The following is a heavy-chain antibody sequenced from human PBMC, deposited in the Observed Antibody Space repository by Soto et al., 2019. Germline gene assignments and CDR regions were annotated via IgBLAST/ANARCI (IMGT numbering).Heavy chain of an antibody. CDR2: IIPRSGKA. Sequence: QVQLVQSGAEVKKPGSSVKVSCKASGDTFSTYTITWVRQAPGQGLEWMGGIIPRSGKANYAQKFQARVTVTADEATSTASMDLTRLRSQHKAIYYCARDGAVLAPGTVNSDHYSYALDVWGQGTTVTVSS. CDR1: GDTFSTYT. D-gene: IGHD3-3*02. J-gene: IGHJ6*02. CDR3: ARDGAVLAPGTVNSDHYSYALDV. V-gene: IGHV1-69*12.